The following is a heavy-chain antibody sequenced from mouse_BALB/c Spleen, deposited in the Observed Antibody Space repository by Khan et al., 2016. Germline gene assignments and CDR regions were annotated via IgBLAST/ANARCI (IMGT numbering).Heavy chain of an antibody. CDR2: IRYSGNT. V-gene: IGHV3-8*02. Sequence: EVQLQESGPSLVKPSQTLSLTCSVTGDSITSGYWNWIRKFPGNKFEYMGYIRYSGNTYYNPSLKSRISITRDTSKNQIYLQLNSVTTEDTATSYCARDGGTGTLAYWGQGTLVTVSA. CDR3: ARDGGTGTLAY. D-gene: IGHD4-1*01. CDR1: GDSITSGY. J-gene: IGHJ3*01.